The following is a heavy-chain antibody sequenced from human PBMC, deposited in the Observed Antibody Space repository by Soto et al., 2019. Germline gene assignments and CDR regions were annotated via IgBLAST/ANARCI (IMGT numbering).Heavy chain of an antibody. V-gene: IGHV4-34*01. CDR1: GGSFSGYY. CDR3: ARASYSSSLLGGYYYYYYMDV. CDR2: INHSGST. Sequence: QVQLQQWGAGLLKPSETLSLTCAVYGGSFSGYYWSWIRQPPGKGLEWIGEINHSGSTNYNPSLKSRVTISVDTSKNQFSLKLSSVTAADTAVYYCARASYSSSLLGGYYYYYYMDVWGKGTTVTVSS. D-gene: IGHD6-6*01. J-gene: IGHJ6*03.